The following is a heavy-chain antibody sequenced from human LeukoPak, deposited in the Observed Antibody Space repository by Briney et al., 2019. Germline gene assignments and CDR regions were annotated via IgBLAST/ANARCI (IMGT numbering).Heavy chain of an antibody. CDR1: GYTFTGYY. J-gene: IGHJ4*02. CDR3: ARDGTGVYNSVKY. CDR2: INPNSGGT. V-gene: IGHV1-2*02. Sequence: ASVKVSYKAAGYTFTGYYMHWVRQAPGQGLEWMGWINPNSGGTNYAQKFQGRVTMTRDTSISAVYMELSRLRSDDTAVYYCARDGTGVYNSVKYWGQGTLVTVSS. D-gene: IGHD5-24*01.